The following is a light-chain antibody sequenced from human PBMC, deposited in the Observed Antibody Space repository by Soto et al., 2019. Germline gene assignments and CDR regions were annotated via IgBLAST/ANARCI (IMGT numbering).Light chain of an antibody. Sequence: EIVLTQSPATLSLSPGERATLSCRASQSVSSYLVWYQQKPGQAPRLLIYAASNRATGIPARFSGSGSGTDFTLTISSLEPEDFAVNYCQHRSNWPPLTFGGGTKVEIK. CDR2: AAS. CDR3: QHRSNWPPLT. CDR1: QSVSSY. V-gene: IGKV3-11*01. J-gene: IGKJ4*01.